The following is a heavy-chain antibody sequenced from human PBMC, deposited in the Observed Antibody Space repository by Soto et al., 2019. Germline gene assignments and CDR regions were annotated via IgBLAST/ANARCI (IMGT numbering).Heavy chain of an antibody. CDR3: VRYCSTTLCNGVATRTFDY. CDR2: ISTSGSTV. J-gene: IGHJ4*02. D-gene: IGHD2-2*01. V-gene: IGHV3-48*03. Sequence: LRLSCAASRFTFSTYEMNWVRQAPGKGLEWVSYISTSGSTVYYADSVKGRFTISRDNTRNSLYLQMNSLRDEDTALYYCVRYCSTTLCNGVATRTFDYWGQGTLVTVSS. CDR1: RFTFSTYE.